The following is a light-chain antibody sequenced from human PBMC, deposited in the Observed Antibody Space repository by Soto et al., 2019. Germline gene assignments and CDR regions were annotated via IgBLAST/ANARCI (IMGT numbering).Light chain of an antibody. V-gene: IGLV2-14*03. CDR3: SSYTRSRSYV. CDR1: SSDFGIYNS. J-gene: IGLJ1*01. CDR2: DVS. Sequence: QSALTQPASVSGSPGQSITISCTGTSSDFGIYNSVSWYQHYAGRAPRLMIHDVSNRPSGVSDRFSGSKSGNTASLTISGAQDEDEADYYCSSYTRSRSYVFGSGTKLTVL.